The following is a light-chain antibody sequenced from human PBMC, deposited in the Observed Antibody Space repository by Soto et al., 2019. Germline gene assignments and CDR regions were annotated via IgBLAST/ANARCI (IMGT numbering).Light chain of an antibody. CDR3: QQHSHWPPWT. Sequence: EVVLTQSPATLSLSPGERATLSCGAGENVRTFVDWYQQKPGQAPRLLIYGASNRATGIPARFSGSGSGTDVTLTISNLEPEDFAVYYCQQHSHWPPWTFGQGTKVDIK. V-gene: IGKV3-11*01. J-gene: IGKJ1*01. CDR1: ENVRTF. CDR2: GAS.